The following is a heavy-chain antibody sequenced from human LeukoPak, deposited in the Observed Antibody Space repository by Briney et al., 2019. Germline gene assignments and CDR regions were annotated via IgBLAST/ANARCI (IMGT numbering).Heavy chain of an antibody. D-gene: IGHD1-1*01. J-gene: IGHJ4*02. V-gene: IGHV3-53*01. CDR2: IYSGGST. CDR1: GFTVSSNY. Sequence: GGSLRLSCAASGFTVSSNYMSWVRQAPGKGLEWVSLIYSGGSTSYADSVKGRFTFSRDNPKNTLYLQMNSLRAEDTAVYYCARDRVNWNDVGGLFDYWGQGTLVTVSS. CDR3: ARDRVNWNDVGGLFDY.